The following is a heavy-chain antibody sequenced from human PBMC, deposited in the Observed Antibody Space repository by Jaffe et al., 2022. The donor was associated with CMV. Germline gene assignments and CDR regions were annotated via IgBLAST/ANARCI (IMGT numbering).Heavy chain of an antibody. V-gene: IGHV3-23*01. D-gene: IGHD1-26*01. J-gene: IGHJ6*02. CDR3: AKDRDFGGELLPNYYYGMDV. Sequence: EVQLLESGGGLVQPGGSLRLSCAASGFTFSSYAMSWVRQAPGKGLEWVSAISGSGGSTYYADSVKGRFTISRDNSKNTLYLQMNSLRAEDTAVYYCAKDRDFGGELLPNYYYGMDVWGQGTTVTVSS. CDR1: GFTFSSYA. CDR2: ISGSGGST.